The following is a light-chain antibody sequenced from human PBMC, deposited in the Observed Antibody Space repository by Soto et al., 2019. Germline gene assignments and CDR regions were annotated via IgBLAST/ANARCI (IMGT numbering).Light chain of an antibody. Sequence: DIVMTQSPDSLAVSLGERATINCKSSQSVLFSSNNKNYLAWYQQKPGQSPKLLIYWASTRESGVPDRFSGSGYGTEFTLTISSLQPDDFATYYCQQYNSYWTFGQGTKVDI. CDR3: QQYNSYWT. CDR2: WAS. V-gene: IGKV4-1*01. CDR1: QSVLFSSNNKNY. J-gene: IGKJ1*01.